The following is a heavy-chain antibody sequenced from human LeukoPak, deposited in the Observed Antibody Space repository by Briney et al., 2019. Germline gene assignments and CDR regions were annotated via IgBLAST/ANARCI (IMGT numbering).Heavy chain of an antibody. J-gene: IGHJ4*02. D-gene: IGHD6-13*01. CDR2: ISSSSSYI. CDR1: GFTLSSYS. CDR3: ARAESSSGSFDY. V-gene: IGHV3-21*01. Sequence: GGSLRLSCAASGFTLSSYSMNWVRQAPGKGLEWVSSISSSSSYIYYADSVKGRFTISRDNVKNSLYLQMNSLRAEDTAVYYCARAESSSGSFDYWGQGTLVTVSS.